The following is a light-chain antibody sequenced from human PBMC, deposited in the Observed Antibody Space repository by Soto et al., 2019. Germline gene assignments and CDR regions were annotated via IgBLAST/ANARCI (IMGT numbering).Light chain of an antibody. CDR1: QSISSW. CDR2: KAS. Sequence: DIEITQTIASVSASVGVRCSITCRASQSISSWLAWYQQKPGQAPKLLIYKASSLESGVPSRFSGSGSGREFTITIGILQPDDFASYYCRQYNIHSWTFAEGTKVDIK. V-gene: IGKV1-5*03. CDR3: RQYNIHSWT. J-gene: IGKJ1*01.